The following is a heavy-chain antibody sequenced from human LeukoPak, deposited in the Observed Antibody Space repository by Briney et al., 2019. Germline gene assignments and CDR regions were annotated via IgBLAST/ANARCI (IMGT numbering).Heavy chain of an antibody. CDR3: AKTTTGYSSGRFPGWPVDY. J-gene: IGHJ4*02. CDR2: IFGSGGST. D-gene: IGHD6-19*01. CDR1: GFTFSSYA. Sequence: PGGSLRLSCAASGFTFSSYAMYWGRQAPGKGLEWVSGIFGSGGSTHYADSVKGRFTISRDNSNNTAYLQMNSLRAEDTAVYYCAKTTTGYSSGRFPGWPVDYWGQGTLVTVSS. V-gene: IGHV3-23*01.